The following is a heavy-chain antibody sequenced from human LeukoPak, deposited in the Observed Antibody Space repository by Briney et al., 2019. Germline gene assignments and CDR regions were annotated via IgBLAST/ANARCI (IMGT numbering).Heavy chain of an antibody. CDR2: ISAYNGNT. D-gene: IGHD3-10*01. V-gene: IGHV1-18*01. Sequence: ASVKVSCKASGYTFTSYGISWVRQAPGQGLEWMGWISAYNGNTNYAQKLQGRVTMTTDTSTSTAYMELRSMRSDDTAVYYCHLSYGSGALSNSPSYYFDYWGQGTLVTVSS. J-gene: IGHJ4*02. CDR1: GYTFTSYG. CDR3: HLSYGSGALSNSPSYYFDY.